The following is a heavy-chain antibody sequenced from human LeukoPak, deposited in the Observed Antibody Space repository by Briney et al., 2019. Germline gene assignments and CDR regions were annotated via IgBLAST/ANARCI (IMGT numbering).Heavy chain of an antibody. Sequence: GGSLILSCAASGFTFSSYGMHWVRQAPGKGLEWVAVIWYDGSNKYYADSVKGRFTISRDNSKNTLYLQMNSLRAEDTAVYYCARDGRSSGWYVSGYYYYGMDVWGQGTTVTVSS. V-gene: IGHV3-33*01. CDR1: GFTFSSYG. CDR2: IWYDGSNK. J-gene: IGHJ6*02. D-gene: IGHD6-19*01. CDR3: ARDGRSSGWYVSGYYYYGMDV.